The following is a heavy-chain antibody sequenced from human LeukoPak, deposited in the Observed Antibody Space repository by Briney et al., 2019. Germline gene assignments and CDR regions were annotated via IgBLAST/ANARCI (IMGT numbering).Heavy chain of an antibody. CDR2: ISSSGSTI. V-gene: IGHV3-48*03. CDR3: ARDRSYYDSSKDY. Sequence: PGGSLRLSCAASGFTFSSYEMNWVRQAPGKGLEWVSYISSSGSTIYYADSVKGRFTISRDNAKNSLYLQMNSLRAEDTAVYYCARDRSYYDSSKDYWGQGTLVTVSS. J-gene: IGHJ4*02. CDR1: GFTFSSYE. D-gene: IGHD3-22*01.